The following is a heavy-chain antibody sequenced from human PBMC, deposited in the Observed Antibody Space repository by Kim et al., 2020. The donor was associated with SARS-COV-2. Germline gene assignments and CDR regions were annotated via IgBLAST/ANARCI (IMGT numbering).Heavy chain of an antibody. Sequence: SSNSTLYAESVKGRFTISRDNARSSVSLQMNSLTAEDTGLYFCARDGEGSWGRGTQVTVSS. V-gene: IGHV3-21*06. CDR3: ARDGEGS. D-gene: IGHD3-3*01. CDR2: SSNST. J-gene: IGHJ5*02.